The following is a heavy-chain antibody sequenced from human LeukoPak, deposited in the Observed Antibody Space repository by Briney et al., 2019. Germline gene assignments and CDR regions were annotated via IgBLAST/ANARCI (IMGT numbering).Heavy chain of an antibody. CDR2: ISWDSGLL. V-gene: IGHV3-9*01. CDR1: GFTFDDSA. D-gene: IGHD6-19*01. Sequence: GTSLRLSCAASGFTFDDSAMFWVRQAPGKGLEWVSGISWDSGLLGYADSVKGRFTISRDNAKNSLYLQMNSLRPEDTALYYCAKDVGSGWYGGFDYWGQGTLVNVSS. J-gene: IGHJ4*02. CDR3: AKDVGSGWYGGFDY.